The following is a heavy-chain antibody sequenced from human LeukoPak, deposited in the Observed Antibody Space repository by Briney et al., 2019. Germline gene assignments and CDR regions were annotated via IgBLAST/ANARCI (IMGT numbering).Heavy chain of an antibody. CDR1: GFTFSSYE. Sequence: GGSLRLSCAASGFTFSSYEMKWVRQAPGKGLEWVSYISSGASSIYYADSVKGRFTISRDNAKNSLYLQMNSLRADDTAIYYCARLLWFGEAPVNWGQGTLVTVSS. J-gene: IGHJ4*02. CDR2: ISSGASSI. D-gene: IGHD3-10*01. CDR3: ARLLWFGEAPVN. V-gene: IGHV3-48*03.